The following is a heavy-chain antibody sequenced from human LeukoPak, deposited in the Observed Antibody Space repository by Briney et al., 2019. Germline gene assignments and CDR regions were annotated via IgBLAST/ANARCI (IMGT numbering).Heavy chain of an antibody. CDR1: GYTFTSYG. D-gene: IGHD4-17*01. V-gene: IGHV1-18*01. Sequence: ASVKVSCKTSGYTFTSYGISWVRQAAGQGLEWMGWISAYSGNTNYAQKFQDRVTMTTDTSTSTAYMELRNLTSDDTAVYYCARGSRTTVLDYWGQGTLVTVSS. CDR2: ISAYSGNT. CDR3: ARGSRTTVLDY. J-gene: IGHJ4*02.